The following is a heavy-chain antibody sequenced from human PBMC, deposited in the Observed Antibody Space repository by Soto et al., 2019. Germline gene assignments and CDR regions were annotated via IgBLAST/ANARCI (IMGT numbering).Heavy chain of an antibody. CDR3: ARAGFWSGVNYYYYGMDV. J-gene: IGHJ6*02. CDR1: GFTVSSNY. Sequence: EVQLVESGGGLIRPGGSLRLSCAASGFTVSSNYMSWVRQAPGKGLEWVSVIYSGGSTYYADSVKGRFTISRDNSKNTLYLQMNSLRAEDTAVYYCARAGFWSGVNYYYYGMDVWGQGTTVTVSS. V-gene: IGHV3-53*01. D-gene: IGHD3-3*01. CDR2: IYSGGST.